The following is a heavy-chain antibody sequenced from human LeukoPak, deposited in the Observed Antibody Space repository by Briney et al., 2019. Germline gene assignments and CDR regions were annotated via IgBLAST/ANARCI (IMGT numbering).Heavy chain of an antibody. J-gene: IGHJ4*02. CDR3: VKGLTIGALDY. Sequence: GGSLRLSCSASGFTFSSYAMHWVRQAPGKGLEYVSAISSNGGSTYYADSVKGRFIISRDNSKNTLYLQMSSLRAEDTAVFYCVKGLTIGALDYWGQGTLVTVSS. V-gene: IGHV3-64D*06. D-gene: IGHD4/OR15-4a*01. CDR2: ISSNGGST. CDR1: GFTFSSYA.